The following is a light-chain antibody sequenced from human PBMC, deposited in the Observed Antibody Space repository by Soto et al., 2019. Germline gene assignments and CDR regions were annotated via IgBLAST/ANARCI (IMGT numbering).Light chain of an antibody. J-gene: IGKJ4*01. CDR1: QSVSAN. CDR2: GAS. CDR3: QQYHDWVT. Sequence: IVVSKSPGTLSVSPGDTATLSCGTSQSVSANLACYQQKPGQAPRLLIYGASTRATGIPARFSGSGSGTEVNLAISYLRPEDSADYFCQQYHDWVTCGGGTKVEI. V-gene: IGKV3D-15*01.